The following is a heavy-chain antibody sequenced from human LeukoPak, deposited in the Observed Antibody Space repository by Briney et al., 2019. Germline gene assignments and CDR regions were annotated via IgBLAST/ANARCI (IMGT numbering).Heavy chain of an antibody. Sequence: SETLSLTCTVSGGSISSGSYYWTWIRQPAGKGLEWIGRIYSSGSTDYNPSLKSRVTISVDTSKNQFSLKVSSVTAADTAVYYCARRNGGMGGYFDWGQGTLVTVSS. CDR3: ARRNGGMGGYFD. CDR1: GGSISSGSYY. J-gene: IGHJ4*02. D-gene: IGHD2-15*01. V-gene: IGHV4-61*02. CDR2: IYSSGST.